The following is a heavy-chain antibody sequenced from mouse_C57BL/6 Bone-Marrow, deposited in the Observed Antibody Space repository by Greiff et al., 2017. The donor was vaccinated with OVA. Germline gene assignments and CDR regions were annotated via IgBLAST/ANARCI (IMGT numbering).Heavy chain of an antibody. V-gene: IGHV1-69*01. J-gene: IGHJ4*01. Sequence: QVQLQQPGAELVMPGASVKLSCKASGYTFTSYWMHWVKQRPGQGLEWIGEIDPSASCTTSNQKFKGKSTLTVDKSSRTAYMQLSSLTSEYSAVYFCARTYAMDYWGQGTSVTVSS. CDR1: GYTFTSYW. CDR3: ARTYAMDY. CDR2: IDPSASCT.